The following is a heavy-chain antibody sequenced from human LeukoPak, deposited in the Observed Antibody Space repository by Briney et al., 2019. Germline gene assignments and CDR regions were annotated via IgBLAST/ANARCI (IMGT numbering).Heavy chain of an antibody. CDR2: IKQDGSKK. J-gene: IGHJ4*02. V-gene: IGHV3-7*04. Sequence: GGSLRLSCVASGFPFSSYWMTWVRQAPGKGLEWLANIKQDGSKKSYVDSVKGRFTISRDNAKNSLYLQMNSLGAEDTAIYYCTRVGYIDEGIDYWGQGTLVTVSS. D-gene: IGHD5-24*01. CDR3: TRVGYIDEGIDY. CDR1: GFPFSSYW.